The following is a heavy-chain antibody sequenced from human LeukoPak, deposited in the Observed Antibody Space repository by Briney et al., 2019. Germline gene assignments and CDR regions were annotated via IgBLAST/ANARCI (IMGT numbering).Heavy chain of an antibody. CDR1: EFTFSSYA. CDR3: AKDRSYYDFWSGYYN. D-gene: IGHD3-3*01. J-gene: IGHJ4*02. Sequence: GGSLRLSCAASEFTFSSYAMSWVRQAPGKGLEWVSLISGSGGSTNYADSVKGRFTISRDNSKNTLYLQMNSLRAEDTAVYYCAKDRSYYDFWSGYYNWGQGTLVTVSS. V-gene: IGHV3-23*01. CDR2: ISGSGGST.